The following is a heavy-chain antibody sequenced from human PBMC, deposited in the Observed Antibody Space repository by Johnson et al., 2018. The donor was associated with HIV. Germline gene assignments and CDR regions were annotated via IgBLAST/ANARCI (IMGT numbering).Heavy chain of an antibody. CDR3: ARGGHSGSYLDAFDI. D-gene: IGHD1-26*01. Sequence: VQLVESGGGLVKPGGSLRLSCAASGFTFSDHYMSWIRQAPGKGLEWVSYISSSGSTKYYTDSLKGRLTISRDNAKNSLYLQMNSLRAEDTAVYYCARGGHSGSYLDAFDIWGQGTMVTVSS. CDR1: GFTFSDHY. CDR2: ISSSGSTK. V-gene: IGHV3-11*04. J-gene: IGHJ3*02.